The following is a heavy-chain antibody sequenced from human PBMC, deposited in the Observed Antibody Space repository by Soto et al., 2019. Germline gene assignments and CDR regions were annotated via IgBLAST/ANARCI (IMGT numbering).Heavy chain of an antibody. Sequence: QITLKESGPTLVKPTQPLTLTCTFSGFSLNTRGVGVGWIRQPPGKALEWLALISWDGEKRYSPSLKSRLTITKDTPENQVVLTMTNMDPVDTATYYCAHRRGDLLNGHYYFDYRGQGTMVTVSS. J-gene: IGHJ4*02. CDR2: ISWDGEK. CDR3: AHRRGDLLNGHYYFDY. D-gene: IGHD3-9*01. CDR1: GFSLNTRGVG. V-gene: IGHV2-5*02.